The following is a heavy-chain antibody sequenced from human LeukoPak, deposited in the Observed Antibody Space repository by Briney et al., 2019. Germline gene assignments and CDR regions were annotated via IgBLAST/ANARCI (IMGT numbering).Heavy chain of an antibody. D-gene: IGHD6-13*01. J-gene: IGHJ4*02. Sequence: SETLSLTCAVYGGSFSGYYWSWIRQPPGKGLEWIGEINHSGSTNYNPSLKSRVTISVDTSKNQFSLKLSSVTAADTAVYCCARGKGAAALGLRDYWGQGTLVTVSS. V-gene: IGHV4-34*01. CDR1: GGSFSGYY. CDR3: ARGKGAAALGLRDY. CDR2: INHSGST.